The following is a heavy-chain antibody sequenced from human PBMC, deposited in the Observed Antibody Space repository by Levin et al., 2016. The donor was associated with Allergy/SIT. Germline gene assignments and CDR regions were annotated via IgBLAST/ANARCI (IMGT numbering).Heavy chain of an antibody. D-gene: IGHD3-9*01. Sequence: WIRQPPGKGLEWIGEINHSGSTNYNPSLKSRVTISVDTSKNQFSLKLSSVTAADTAVYYCARDLKRYFDWLPRVRQDAFDIWGQGTMVTVSS. V-gene: IGHV4-34*01. J-gene: IGHJ3*02. CDR3: ARDLKRYFDWLPRVRQDAFDI. CDR2: INHSGST.